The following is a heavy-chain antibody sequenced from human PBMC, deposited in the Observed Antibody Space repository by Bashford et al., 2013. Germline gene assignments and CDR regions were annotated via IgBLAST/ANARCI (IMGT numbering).Heavy chain of an antibody. D-gene: IGHD2-2*01. CDR3: ARAQISAFSSSKYYLDY. V-gene: IGHV3-48*04. CDR2: ISTGSTNI. J-gene: IGHJ4*02. CDR1: GFTFSNYN. Sequence: GGSLRLSCAASGFTFSNYNMNWVRQSPGKGLEWISYISTGSTNIYYADSVKGRFTVSRDTAKRSLFLQMNSLRAEDTAVYYCARAQISAFSSSKYYLDYWGQGILVTVSS.